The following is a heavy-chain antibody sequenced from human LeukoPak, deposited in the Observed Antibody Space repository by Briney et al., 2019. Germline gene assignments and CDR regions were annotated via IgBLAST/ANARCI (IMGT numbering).Heavy chain of an antibody. CDR1: GYTFTSYA. V-gene: IGHV1-3*01. CDR2: INAGNGNT. J-gene: IGHJ4*02. Sequence: GASVKVSCKASGYTFTSYAMHWVRQAPGQRLEWMGWINAGNGNTKYSQKFQGRVTITRDTSTSTVYMELSSLRSEDTAVYYCARAGLEVLRYFDWPPLDYWGQGTLVTVSS. CDR3: ARAGLEVLRYFDWPPLDY. D-gene: IGHD3-9*01.